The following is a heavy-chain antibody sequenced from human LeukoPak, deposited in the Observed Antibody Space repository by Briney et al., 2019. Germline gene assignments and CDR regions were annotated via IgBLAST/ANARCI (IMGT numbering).Heavy chain of an antibody. CDR3: ARGPYGSGSYY. Sequence: SETLSLTCTVSRGSISSYYWSWIRQPAGKGLEWIGRIYSSGNTNYNPSLKSRVTISVDTSKNQFSLKLTSVTAADTAVYFCARGPYGSGSYYWGQGTLVTVSS. V-gene: IGHV4-4*07. CDR1: RGSISSYY. J-gene: IGHJ4*02. D-gene: IGHD3-10*01. CDR2: IYSSGNT.